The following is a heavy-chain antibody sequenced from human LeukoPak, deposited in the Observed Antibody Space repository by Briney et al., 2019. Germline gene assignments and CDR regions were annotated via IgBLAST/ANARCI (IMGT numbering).Heavy chain of an antibody. V-gene: IGHV4-59*01. Sequence: PSETLSLXCTVSGGSISSYYWSWIRQPPGKGLEWIGYIYYSGSTNYNPSLKSRVTISVDTSKSQFSLKLSSVTAADTAVYYCARGYCSGGSCYLDYWGQGTLVTVSS. D-gene: IGHD2-15*01. J-gene: IGHJ4*02. CDR2: IYYSGST. CDR3: ARGYCSGGSCYLDY. CDR1: GGSISSYY.